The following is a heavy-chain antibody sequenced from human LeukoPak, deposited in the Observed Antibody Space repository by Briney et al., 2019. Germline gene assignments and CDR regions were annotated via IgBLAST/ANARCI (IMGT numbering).Heavy chain of an antibody. CDR1: GYSISSGYY. CDR3: ASYDFWSGYYLH. J-gene: IGHJ4*02. CDR2: IYHSGST. D-gene: IGHD3-3*01. V-gene: IGHV4-38-2*01. Sequence: PSETLSLTXAVSGYSISSGYYWGWIRQPPGKGLEWIGSIYHSGSTYYNPSLKSRVTISVDTSKNQFSLKLSSVTAADTAVYYCASYDFWSGYYLHWGQGTLVTVSS.